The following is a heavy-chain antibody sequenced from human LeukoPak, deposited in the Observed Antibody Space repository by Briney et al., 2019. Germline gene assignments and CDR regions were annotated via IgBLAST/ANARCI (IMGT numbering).Heavy chain of an antibody. Sequence: ASVKVSCKASGYTFTGFYIHWVRQAPGQGLEWMGRIDSNSGDTNYAQKFQGRVTMTRDTSISTAYMELSRLRSDDTAVYYCARESMAFDYWGQGTLVTVSS. CDR1: GYTFTGFY. V-gene: IGHV1-2*06. D-gene: IGHD2-8*01. J-gene: IGHJ4*02. CDR3: ARESMAFDY. CDR2: IDSNSGDT.